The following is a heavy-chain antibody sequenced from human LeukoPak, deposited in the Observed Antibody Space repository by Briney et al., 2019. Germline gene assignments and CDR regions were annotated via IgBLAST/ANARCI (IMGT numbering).Heavy chain of an antibody. V-gene: IGHV4-38-2*02. CDR1: GYSISSGYY. CDR2: IYHSGST. D-gene: IGHD1-26*01. CDR3: ARANRRIVGATIDAFDI. Sequence: SETLSLTCTVSGYSISSGYYWGWIRQPPGKGLEWIGSIYHSGSTYYNPSLKSRVTISVDKSKNQFSLKLSSVTAADTAVYYCARANRRIVGATIDAFDIWGQGTMVTVSS. J-gene: IGHJ3*02.